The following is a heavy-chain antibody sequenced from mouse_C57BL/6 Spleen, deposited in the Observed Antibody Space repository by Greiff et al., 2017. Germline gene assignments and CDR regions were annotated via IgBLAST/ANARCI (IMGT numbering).Heavy chain of an antibody. CDR1: GYTFTDYN. Sequence: EVKLQEPGPELVKPGASVKIPCKASGYTFTDYNMDWVKQSHGKSLEWIGDINPNNGGTNYNQKFKGKATLTVDKSSSTAYMELRSLTSEDTAVYYCARSKTRWYFDVWGTGTTVTVSS. CDR2: INPNNGGT. CDR3: ARSKTRWYFDV. J-gene: IGHJ1*03. V-gene: IGHV1-18*01. D-gene: IGHD1-3*01.